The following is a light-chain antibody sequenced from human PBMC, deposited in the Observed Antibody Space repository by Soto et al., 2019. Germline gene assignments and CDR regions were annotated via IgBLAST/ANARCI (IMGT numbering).Light chain of an antibody. CDR2: EVN. V-gene: IGLV2-8*01. Sequence: QSALTQPPSASGSPGQSVTISCTGTSNGVGGYNYVSWYQQHPGKAPKLIISEVNKRPSGVPDRFSGSKSGNTASLIVSGLQAEDEADYYCSSYAGSNNLVIFGGGTKLTVL. CDR1: SNGVGGYNY. J-gene: IGLJ2*01. CDR3: SSYAGSNNLVI.